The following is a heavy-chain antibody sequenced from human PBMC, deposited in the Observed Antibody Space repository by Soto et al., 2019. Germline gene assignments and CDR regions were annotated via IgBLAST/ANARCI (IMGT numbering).Heavy chain of an antibody. CDR2: IYYSGST. J-gene: IGHJ6*02. D-gene: IGHD5-18*01. Sequence: SETLSLTCTVSGGSISSYYWSWIRQPPGKGLEWIGYIYYSGSTNYNPSLKSRVTISVDTSKNQFSLKLSSVTAADTAVYYCERRSGYRYASDYGMDVWGQGTTVTVSS. CDR1: GGSISSYY. CDR3: ERRSGYRYASDYGMDV. V-gene: IGHV4-59*01.